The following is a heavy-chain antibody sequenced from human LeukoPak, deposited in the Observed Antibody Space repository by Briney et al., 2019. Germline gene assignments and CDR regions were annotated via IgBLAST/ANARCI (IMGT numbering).Heavy chain of an antibody. CDR1: GGSISSYY. CDR3: ARFLLDAFDI. Sequence: SETLSLTCTVSGGSISSYYWSWIRQPPGKGLEWIGYIYYSGSTNYNPSLKSRVTISVDTSKNQFSLKLSSVTAADTAVYYSARFLLDAFDIWGQGTMVTVSS. J-gene: IGHJ3*02. CDR2: IYYSGST. V-gene: IGHV4-59*01.